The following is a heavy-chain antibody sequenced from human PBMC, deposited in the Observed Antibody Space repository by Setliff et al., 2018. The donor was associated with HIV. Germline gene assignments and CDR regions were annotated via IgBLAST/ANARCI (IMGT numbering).Heavy chain of an antibody. CDR1: GYTFTNYD. CDR2: ISAYNGNT. D-gene: IGHD6-13*01. V-gene: IGHV1-18*01. Sequence: ASVKVSCKASGYTFTNYDINWVRQAAGQGLEWMGWISAYNGNTNYAQKLQGRVTMTSDTSTSTAYMELRSLRSDDTAVYYCARFSSSWPYYFDYWGQGMLVTVSS. J-gene: IGHJ4*02. CDR3: ARFSSSWPYYFDY.